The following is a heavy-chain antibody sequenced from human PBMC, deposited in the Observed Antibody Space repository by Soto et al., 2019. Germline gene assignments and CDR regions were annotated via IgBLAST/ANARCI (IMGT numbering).Heavy chain of an antibody. CDR1: RFTFSDYH. D-gene: IGHD3-3*01. J-gene: IGHJ6*03. CDR2: ISGSGSSI. CDR3: ARAMGDFWTAMDV. Sequence: GGSLRLSCAASRFTFSDYHMSWIRQAPGKGLEWVSYISGSGSSIDYADSVKGRFTISRDNTKNSLYLQMNSLRADDTAVYYCARAMGDFWTAMDVWGKGTTVTVSS. V-gene: IGHV3-11*01.